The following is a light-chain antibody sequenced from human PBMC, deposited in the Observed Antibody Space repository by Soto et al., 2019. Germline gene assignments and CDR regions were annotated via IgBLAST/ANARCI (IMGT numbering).Light chain of an antibody. Sequence: QSALTQPASVSGSPGQSITISCSGTSSDIGSYDYVAWYQQFPGKAPKLMIYEVSHRPSGVSNRFSGSKSGNTASLTISGLQAEDEADYYCSSYTTSTPYVFGSGTKLTVL. V-gene: IGLV2-14*01. CDR1: SSDIGSYDY. CDR3: SSYTTSTPYV. J-gene: IGLJ1*01. CDR2: EVS.